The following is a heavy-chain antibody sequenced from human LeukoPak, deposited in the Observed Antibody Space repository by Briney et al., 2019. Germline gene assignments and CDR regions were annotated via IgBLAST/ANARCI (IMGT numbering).Heavy chain of an antibody. CDR1: GFTFHDYA. D-gene: IGHD3-22*01. J-gene: IGHJ4*02. CDR2: LSWDSDNI. V-gene: IGHV3-9*01. CDR3: AKSPYYYDSSGSPFDF. Sequence: GGSLRLSWPASGFTFHDYAMHWVLQPPAQGLESVSGLSWDSDNIGYVDSEKGPFTISRDNAKNSLYLQMNSLRVEAAALYYCAKSPYYYDSSGSPFDFWGQGTLVTVSS.